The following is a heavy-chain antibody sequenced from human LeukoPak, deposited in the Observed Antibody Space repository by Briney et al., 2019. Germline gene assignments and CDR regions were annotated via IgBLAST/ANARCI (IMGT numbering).Heavy chain of an antibody. CDR2: IYYSGST. J-gene: IGHJ5*02. V-gene: IGHV4-39*07. D-gene: IGHD3-22*01. Sequence: SETLSLTCTVSGGSISSSSYYWGWIRQPPGKGLEWIGSIYYSGSTYYNPSLKSRVTISVDTSKNQFSLKLSSVTAADTAVYYCARGGDSSGYYSLWWFDPWGQGTLVTVSS. CDR3: ARGGDSSGYYSLWWFDP. CDR1: GGSISSSSYY.